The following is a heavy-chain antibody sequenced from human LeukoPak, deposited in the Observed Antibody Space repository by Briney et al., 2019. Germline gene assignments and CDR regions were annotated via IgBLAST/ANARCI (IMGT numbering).Heavy chain of an antibody. Sequence: QAGGSLRLSCAVSGFAFGSEAMSWVRQAPGKGLEWVSAISGSGGSTYYADSVKGRFTISRDNSKNTLYLQMNSLRAEDTAVYYCAKSAKDTAMAGYFDYWGQGTLVTVSS. D-gene: IGHD5-18*01. CDR3: AKSAKDTAMAGYFDY. CDR2: ISGSGGST. J-gene: IGHJ4*02. V-gene: IGHV3-23*01. CDR1: GFAFGSEA.